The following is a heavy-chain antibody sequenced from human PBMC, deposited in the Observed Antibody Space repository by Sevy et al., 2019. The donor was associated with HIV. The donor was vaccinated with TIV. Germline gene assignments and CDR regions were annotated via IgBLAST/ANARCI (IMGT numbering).Heavy chain of an antibody. CDR3: GKALGEGEGATRGFYYYYGMDV. CDR1: GFTFSSYG. CDR2: ISYDGSNK. V-gene: IGHV3-30*18. J-gene: IGHJ6*02. Sequence: GGSLRLSCAASGFTFSSYGMHWVRQAPGKGLEWVAVISYDGSNKYYADSVKGRFTISRNNSKNTLYRQMNSLRAEDTAVYYCGKALGEGEGATRGFYYYYGMDVWGQGTTVTVSS. D-gene: IGHD1-26*01.